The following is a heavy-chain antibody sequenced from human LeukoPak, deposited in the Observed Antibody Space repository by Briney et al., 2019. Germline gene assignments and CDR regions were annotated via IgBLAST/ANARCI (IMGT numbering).Heavy chain of an antibody. CDR2: IYYSGST. CDR1: TFGDYA. Sequence: TFGDYAMSWIRQPPGKGLEWIGYIYYSGSTYYNPSLKSRVTISVDTSKNQFSLKLSSVTAADTAVYYCASYGDYVGYFDYWGQGTLVTVSS. D-gene: IGHD4-17*01. J-gene: IGHJ4*02. CDR3: ASYGDYVGYFDY. V-gene: IGHV4-30-4*08.